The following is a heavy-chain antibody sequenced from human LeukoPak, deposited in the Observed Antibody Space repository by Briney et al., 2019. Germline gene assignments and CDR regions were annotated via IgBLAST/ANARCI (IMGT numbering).Heavy chain of an antibody. CDR1: GGSISTSNYY. Sequence: SETLSLTCSVSGGSISTSNYYWVWIRQPPGKGLEWIGYIYDSGSTNYNPSLKSRVTISVDMSKNQFSLKLSSVTAADTAVYYCARESPYSSSPGDYYYYMDVWGKGTTVTVSS. CDR3: ARESPYSSSPGDYYYYMDV. CDR2: IYDSGST. V-gene: IGHV4-61*05. J-gene: IGHJ6*03. D-gene: IGHD6-6*01.